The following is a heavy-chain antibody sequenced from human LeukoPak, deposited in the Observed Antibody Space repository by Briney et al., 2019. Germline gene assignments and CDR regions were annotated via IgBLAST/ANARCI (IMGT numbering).Heavy chain of an antibody. CDR2: INHSGGT. D-gene: IGHD6-19*01. CDR1: GGSFSGYY. V-gene: IGHV4-34*01. J-gene: IGHJ5*02. Sequence: SETLSLTCAVYGGSFSGYYWSWIRQPPEEGLEWIGEINHSGGTNYNPSLKSRVTISVDTSKNQFSLKLSSVTAADTAVYYFXSGYSSGWYPWGQGTLVTVSS. CDR3: XSGYSSGWYP.